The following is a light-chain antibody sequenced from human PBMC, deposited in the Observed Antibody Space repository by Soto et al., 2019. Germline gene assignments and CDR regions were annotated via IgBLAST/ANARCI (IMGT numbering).Light chain of an antibody. CDR3: PSNVGNDFWV. CDR1: SSDVGAYKY. J-gene: IGLJ3*02. V-gene: IGLV2-8*01. CDR2: EVT. Sequence: QSALTQPPSASGSPGQSVTISCTGTSSDVGAYKYVSWYQQYPGKAPKLMIYEVTKRPSGVPDRFSGSKSGNTASLTVSGPEGEDEADNYCPSNVGNDFWVLGGGTKLT.